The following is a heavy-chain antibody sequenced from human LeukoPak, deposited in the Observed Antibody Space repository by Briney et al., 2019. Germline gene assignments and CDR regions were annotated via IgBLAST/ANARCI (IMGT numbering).Heavy chain of an antibody. CDR2: IDPSDSYT. CDR1: GYSFTSYW. D-gene: IGHD3-10*01. Sequence: PGESLRISCKGSGYSFTSYWISWVRQMPGKGLEWMGRIDPSDSYTKYSPSFQGHVTISADKSISTAYLQWSSLKASDTAMYYCARYRDGSGSHYYAFDIWGPRDNGHRLF. CDR3: ARYRDGSGSHYYAFDI. J-gene: IGHJ3*02. V-gene: IGHV5-10-1*01.